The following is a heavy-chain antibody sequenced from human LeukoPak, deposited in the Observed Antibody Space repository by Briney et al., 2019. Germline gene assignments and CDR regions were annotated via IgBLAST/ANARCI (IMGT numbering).Heavy chain of an antibody. CDR2: ISSSSSTI. J-gene: IGHJ5*02. CDR3: ARTYYDFWSGYYP. D-gene: IGHD3-3*01. V-gene: IGHV3-48*01. Sequence: PGGSLRLSCAASGFTFSSYSMNWVHQAPGKGLEWVSYISSSSSTIYYADSVKGRFTISRDNAKNSLYLQMNSLRAEDTAVYYCARTYYDFWSGYYPWGQGTLVTVSS. CDR1: GFTFSSYS.